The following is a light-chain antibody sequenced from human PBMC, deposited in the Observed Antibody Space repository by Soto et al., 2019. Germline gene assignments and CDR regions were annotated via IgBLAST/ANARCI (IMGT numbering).Light chain of an antibody. J-gene: IGKJ1*01. CDR3: QQTYTTPRT. V-gene: IGKV1-39*01. Sequence: DIQMTQSPSSLSASVGDRVTITCRASQSISSFLNGYQQKPGEAPKLLIYAATSLHSGVPSRFSGSGSATDCTLTSSSLQPEDFATYYGQQTYTTPRTFGQGTTVEI. CDR2: AAT. CDR1: QSISSF.